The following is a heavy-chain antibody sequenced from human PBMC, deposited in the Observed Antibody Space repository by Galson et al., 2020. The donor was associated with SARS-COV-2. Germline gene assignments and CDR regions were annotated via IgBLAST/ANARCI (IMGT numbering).Heavy chain of an antibody. J-gene: IGHJ6*03. D-gene: IGHD3-3*01. Sequence: SETLSLTCTVSGGSISSGSYYWSWIRQPAGKGLEWIGRIYTSGSTNYNPSLKSRVTISVDTSKNQFSLKLSSVTAADTAVYYCARDTHYDFWSGYQRYYYYYYMDVWGKGTTVTVSS. CDR3: ARDTHYDFWSGYQRYYYYYYMDV. CDR2: IYTSGST. CDR1: GGSISSGSYY. V-gene: IGHV4-61*02.